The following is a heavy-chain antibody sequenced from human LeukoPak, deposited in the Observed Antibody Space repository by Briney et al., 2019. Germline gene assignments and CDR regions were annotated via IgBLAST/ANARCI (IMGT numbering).Heavy chain of an antibody. J-gene: IGHJ3*02. CDR1: GFTFSSYS. V-gene: IGHV3-21*01. Sequence: GGSLRLSCAASGFTFSSYSMNWVRQAPGKGLEWVSSISSSSSYIYYADSVKGRFTISRDNAKNSLYLQMNSLRAEDTAVYYCARDLTYYYDSHAFDIWGQGTMVTVSS. D-gene: IGHD3-22*01. CDR2: ISSSSSYI. CDR3: ARDLTYYYDSHAFDI.